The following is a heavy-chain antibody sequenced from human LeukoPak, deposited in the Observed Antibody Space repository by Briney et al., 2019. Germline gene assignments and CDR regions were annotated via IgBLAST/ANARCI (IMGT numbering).Heavy chain of an antibody. D-gene: IGHD2-15*01. V-gene: IGHV1-18*01. CDR2: ISAYNGNT. Sequence: ASVKVSCKASGYTFTSYGISWVRQAPGQGLEWMGWISAYNGNTNYAQKLQGRVTMTTDTSTSTAYMELRSLRSEDTAVYYCARSPPHCSGGSCYSVYFDYWGQGTLVTVSS. J-gene: IGHJ4*02. CDR1: GYTFTSYG. CDR3: ARSPPHCSGGSCYSVYFDY.